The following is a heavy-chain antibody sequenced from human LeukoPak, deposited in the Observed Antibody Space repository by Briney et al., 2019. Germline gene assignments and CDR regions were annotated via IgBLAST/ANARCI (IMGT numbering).Heavy chain of an antibody. J-gene: IGHJ4*02. D-gene: IGHD2-2*01. Sequence: GGSLRLSCAASGFTFNSYSMNWVRQAPGKGLEWVSSISSSSSYIYYADSVKGRFTISRDNAKNSLYLQMNSLRAEDTAVYYCARDLSIEVVPAAMSYWGQGTLVTVSS. CDR2: ISSSSSYI. CDR3: ARDLSIEVVPAAMSY. V-gene: IGHV3-21*01. CDR1: GFTFNSYS.